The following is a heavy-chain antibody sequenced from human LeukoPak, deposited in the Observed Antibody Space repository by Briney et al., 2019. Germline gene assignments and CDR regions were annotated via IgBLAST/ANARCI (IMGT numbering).Heavy chain of an antibody. CDR2: IYNSGST. D-gene: IGHD6-13*01. CDR1: GGSISTITYY. Sequence: PSETLSLTCTVSGGSISTITYYWGWIRQPPGKGLEWIGTIYNSGSTYYNASLESRVTISVDTSKNQFSLKLSSVTAADTAVYYCARAYSSSWYFNWFDPWGQGTLVTVSS. CDR3: ARAYSSSWYFNWFDP. V-gene: IGHV4-39*07. J-gene: IGHJ5*02.